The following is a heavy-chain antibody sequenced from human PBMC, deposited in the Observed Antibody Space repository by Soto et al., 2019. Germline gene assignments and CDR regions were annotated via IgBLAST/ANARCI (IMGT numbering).Heavy chain of an antibody. Sequence: QPVGSLRLSCAASGFTFSSYAMSWVRQAPGKGLEWVSAISGSGGSTYYADSVKGRFTISRDNSKNTLYLQMNSLRAEDTAIYYCAKDLRGYYDSSGYHGYWGQGTLVTVSS. CDR3: AKDLRGYYDSSGYHGY. CDR2: ISGSGGST. D-gene: IGHD3-22*01. J-gene: IGHJ4*02. V-gene: IGHV3-23*01. CDR1: GFTFSSYA.